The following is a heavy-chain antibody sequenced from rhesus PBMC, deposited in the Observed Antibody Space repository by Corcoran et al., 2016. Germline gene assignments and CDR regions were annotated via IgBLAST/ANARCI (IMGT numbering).Heavy chain of an antibody. Sequence: QVQLQESGPGLVKPSETLSLTCAVSGYSISSGYYWGWIRQPPGKGLEWIGYIGSMHGLPYYHPPLKSRVTISKDTSKDQFSLKLSSVTAADTAVSYCATRRGCSGGVCYPSFDSWGQGVLVTVSS. D-gene: IGHD2-39*02. CDR1: GYSISSGYY. V-gene: IGHV4-99*01. CDR2: IGSMHGLP. J-gene: IGHJ4*01. CDR3: ATRRGCSGGVCYPSFDS.